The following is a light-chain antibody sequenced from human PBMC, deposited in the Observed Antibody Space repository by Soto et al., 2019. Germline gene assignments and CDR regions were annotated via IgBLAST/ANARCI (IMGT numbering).Light chain of an antibody. V-gene: IGLV1-40*01. Sequence: QSVLTQPPSVSGAPGQSVTISCTGSSSNIGAGYDVHWYQQLPGTAPKLLIYGNSNRPSGVPDRFSGSKSGTSASLAITGLQAQDEADYYCQSYDSSLSPWVFGTGTKLTVL. CDR3: QSYDSSLSPWV. J-gene: IGLJ1*01. CDR2: GNS. CDR1: SSNIGAGYD.